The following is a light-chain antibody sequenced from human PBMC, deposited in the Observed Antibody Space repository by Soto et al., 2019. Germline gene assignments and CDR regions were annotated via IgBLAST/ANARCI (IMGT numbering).Light chain of an antibody. V-gene: IGKV3-20*01. CDR1: QNLGTDF. Sequence: IVLTQSPGTLSLSPGERATLSCRASQNLGTDFIAWYQQTPGQAPRLLTFGASSRAAGIPERFRGNGSGTDFTLTITSLETEDFAVYYCQQYSVSPWTFGLGTRVEIK. J-gene: IGKJ1*01. CDR3: QQYSVSPWT. CDR2: GAS.